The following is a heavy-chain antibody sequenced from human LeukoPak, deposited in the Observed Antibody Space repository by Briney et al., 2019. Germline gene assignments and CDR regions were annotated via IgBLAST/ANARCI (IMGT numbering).Heavy chain of an antibody. D-gene: IGHD2-15*01. CDR2: IYPTGTT. CDR3: ATVTGYCSGGSCYSIDY. CDR1: GGSISSYY. Sequence: SETLSLTCTVSGGSISSYYWSWIRQPAGKGLEWIGRIYPTGTTNDNPSLKRRVTLSVDTSKNQFSLKLTSVTAADTAVYYCATVTGYCSGGSCYSIDYWGQGTLVTVSS. J-gene: IGHJ4*02. V-gene: IGHV4-4*07.